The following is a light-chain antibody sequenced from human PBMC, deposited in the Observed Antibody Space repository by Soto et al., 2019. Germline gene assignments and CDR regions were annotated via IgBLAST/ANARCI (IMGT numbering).Light chain of an antibody. J-gene: IGKJ2*01. CDR1: QSISSSY. Sequence: LTQSPSSLSASAGDRVSISCRASQSISSSYLAWYQHKPGQAPRLLIYGASSWATGIPHRFSGSGSGTDFTLTISRLEPEDCGMYYCQQYGGSPPFTFGQGTRLEIK. CDR2: GAS. V-gene: IGKV3-20*01. CDR3: QQYGGSPPFT.